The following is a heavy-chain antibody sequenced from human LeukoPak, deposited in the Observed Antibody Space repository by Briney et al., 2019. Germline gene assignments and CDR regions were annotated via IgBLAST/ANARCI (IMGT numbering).Heavy chain of an antibody. CDR1: GFTFSSYA. V-gene: IGHV3-30*04. CDR2: TSYDGSNK. J-gene: IGHJ4*02. Sequence: PGGSLRLSCAASGFTFSSYAMHWVRQAPGKGLEWVAVTSYDGSNKYYADSVKGRFTISRDNSKNTLYLQMNSLRAEDTAVYYCAKGDTAMVISYFDYWGQGTLVTVSS. D-gene: IGHD5-18*01. CDR3: AKGDTAMVISYFDY.